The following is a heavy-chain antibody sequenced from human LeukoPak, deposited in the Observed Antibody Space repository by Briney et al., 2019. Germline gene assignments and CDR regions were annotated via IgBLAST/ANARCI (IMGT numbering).Heavy chain of an antibody. CDR1: GFTFSGHW. J-gene: IGHJ4*02. CDR2: INQGGSDK. D-gene: IGHD1-14*01. Sequence: GGSLRLSCAASGFTFSGHWMSWVRQAPGKGLERVANINQGGSDKNYVDAVKGRFTISRDNANNLLYLQMNSLRGEDTAVYYCTRDRSRAEDDWGQGTLVTVS. CDR3: TRDRSRAEDD. V-gene: IGHV3-7*01.